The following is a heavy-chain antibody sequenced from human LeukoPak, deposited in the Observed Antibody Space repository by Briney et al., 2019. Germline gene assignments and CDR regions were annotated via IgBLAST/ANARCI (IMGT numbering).Heavy chain of an antibody. D-gene: IGHD3-9*01. CDR3: ANPDDILTGYAPSSV. CDR1: GFTFSSYA. J-gene: IGHJ4*02. CDR2: ISGSGGST. Sequence: PGGSLRLSCAASGFTFSSYAMSWVRQAPGKGLEWVSAISGSGGSTYYADSVKGRFTISRDNSKNTLYLQMNSLRAEDTAVYYCANPDDILTGYAPSSVWGQGTLVTVSS. V-gene: IGHV3-23*01.